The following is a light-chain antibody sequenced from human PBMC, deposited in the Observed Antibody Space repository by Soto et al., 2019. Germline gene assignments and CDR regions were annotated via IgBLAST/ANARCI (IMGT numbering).Light chain of an antibody. Sequence: IQLTQSPSSLSASVGDSVTITCRASKAIGSSFAWYQQKPGKVPEVLIYGAYTLQNGVQSRFSGSGSGTDFTLTISSLQPEDFATYYCKQLNSYPLTFGGGTKVDIK. CDR3: KQLNSYPLT. J-gene: IGKJ4*01. CDR1: KAIGSS. CDR2: GAY. V-gene: IGKV1-9*01.